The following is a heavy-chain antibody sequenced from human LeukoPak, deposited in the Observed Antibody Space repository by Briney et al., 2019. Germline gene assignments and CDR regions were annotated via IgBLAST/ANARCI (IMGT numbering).Heavy chain of an antibody. V-gene: IGHV3-74*01. CDR2: INSDGSST. CDR1: GFTFSSYW. Sequence: PGGSLRLSCAASGFTFSSYWMHWVRQAPGKGLVWVSRINSDGSSTSYADPVKGRFTISRDNAKNTLYLQMNSLRAEDTAVYYCASVGIVVVPAANPQDYYYGMDVWGQGTTVTVSS. J-gene: IGHJ6*02. D-gene: IGHD2-2*03. CDR3: ASVGIVVVPAANPQDYYYGMDV.